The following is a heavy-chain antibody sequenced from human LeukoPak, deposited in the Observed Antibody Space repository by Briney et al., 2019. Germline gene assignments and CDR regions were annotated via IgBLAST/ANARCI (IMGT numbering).Heavy chain of an antibody. CDR1: GFTFSSYG. V-gene: IGHV3-30*02. D-gene: IGHD3-3*02. J-gene: IGHJ5*02. Sequence: GGSLRLSCAASGFTFSSYGMHWVRQAPGKGLEWVAFIRYDGSNKYYADSVKGRFTISRDNSKNTLYLQMNSLRAEDTAVYYCVGFLEWLSATPLTWGQGTLVTVSS. CDR3: VGFLEWLSATPLT. CDR2: IRYDGSNK.